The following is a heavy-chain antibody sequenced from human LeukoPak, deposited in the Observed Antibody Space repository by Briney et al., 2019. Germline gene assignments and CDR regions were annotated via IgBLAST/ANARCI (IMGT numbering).Heavy chain of an antibody. J-gene: IGHJ4*02. D-gene: IGHD6-19*01. CDR1: GFTFIDHY. CDR3: ATNLGYSSRDNSYFDY. CDR2: TRNKANSYTT. Sequence: PGGSLRLSCAASGFTFIDHYMDWVRQAPGKGLEWVGRTRNKANSYTTEYAASVKGRFTISRDDSKNSLYLQMNSLKTEDTAVYDCATNLGYSSRDNSYFDYWGQGTLVTVSS. V-gene: IGHV3-72*01.